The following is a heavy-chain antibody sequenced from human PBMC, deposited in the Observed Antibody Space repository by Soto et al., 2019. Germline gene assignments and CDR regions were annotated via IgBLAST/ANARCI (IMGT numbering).Heavy chain of an antibody. CDR1: GYTFTGYY. CDR2: INPNSGGT. V-gene: IGHV1-2*02. J-gene: IGHJ5*02. CDR3: ARGYYDYVWGRLNWFDP. Sequence: GASVKVSCKASGYTFTGYYMHWVRQAPGQGPEWMGWINPNSGGTNYAQKFQGRVTMTRDTSISTAYMELSRLRSDDTAVYYCARGYYDYVWGRLNWFDPWGQGTLVTVSS. D-gene: IGHD3-16*01.